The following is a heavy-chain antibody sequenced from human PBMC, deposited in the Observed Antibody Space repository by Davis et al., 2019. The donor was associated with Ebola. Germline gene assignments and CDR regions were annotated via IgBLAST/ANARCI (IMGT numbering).Heavy chain of an antibody. Sequence: GGSLRLSCAASGFTFSSYGMHWVRQAPGKGLEWVAVISYDGSNKYYAHSVKGRFTISRDNSKNTLYLQMNSLRAEDTAVYYCAKGGYGGNSYYYYYGMDVWGQGTTVTVSS. D-gene: IGHD4-23*01. CDR2: ISYDGSNK. CDR1: GFTFSSYG. CDR3: AKGGYGGNSYYYYYGMDV. J-gene: IGHJ6*02. V-gene: IGHV3-30*18.